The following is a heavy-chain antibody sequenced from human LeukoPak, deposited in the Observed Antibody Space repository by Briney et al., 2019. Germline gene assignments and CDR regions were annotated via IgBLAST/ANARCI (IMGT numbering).Heavy chain of an antibody. CDR3: ARSRRRGPYYPDAFDI. Sequence: PSETLSLTCTVSGGSISSSSYYWGWIRQPPGKGLEWIGSIYYSGSTYYNPSLKSRVTISVDTSKNQFSLKLSSVTAADTAVYYCARSRRRGPYYPDAFDIWGQGTMVTVSS. D-gene: IGHD3-10*01. CDR1: GGSISSSSYY. CDR2: IYYSGST. J-gene: IGHJ3*02. V-gene: IGHV4-39*01.